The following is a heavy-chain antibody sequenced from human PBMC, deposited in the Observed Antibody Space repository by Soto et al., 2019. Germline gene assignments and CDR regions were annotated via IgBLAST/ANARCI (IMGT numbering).Heavy chain of an antibody. CDR1: GGTFSSYA. CDR3: ASYKRAGQWEGGPFEY. D-gene: IGHD1-26*01. CDR2: IIPIFGTA. V-gene: IGHV1-69*13. J-gene: IGHJ4*02. Sequence: SVKVSCKASGGTFSSYAISWVRQAPGQGLEWMGGIIPIFGTANYAQKFQGRVTITADESTSTAYMELSSLRSEDTAVYYCASYKRAGQWEGGPFEYWGQGTLVTVSS.